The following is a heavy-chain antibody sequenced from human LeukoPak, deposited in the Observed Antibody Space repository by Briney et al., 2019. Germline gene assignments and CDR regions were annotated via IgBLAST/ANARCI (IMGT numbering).Heavy chain of an antibody. J-gene: IGHJ6*02. D-gene: IGHD5-18*01. CDR1: GFTFGDHA. CDR3: SRGPIQLWPYYGMDV. V-gene: IGHV3-49*04. CDR2: IRSKAYGGTT. Sequence: PGRSLRLSCTASGFTFGDHAMSWVRQAPGKGLEWVGFIRSKAYGGTTEYAASVKGRFTISRDDSNSIAYLQMNSLKTEDTAVYYCSRGPIQLWPYYGMDVWGQGTTVIVSS.